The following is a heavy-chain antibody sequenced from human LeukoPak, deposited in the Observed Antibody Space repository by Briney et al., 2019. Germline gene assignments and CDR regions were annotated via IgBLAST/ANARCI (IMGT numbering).Heavy chain of an antibody. D-gene: IGHD6-13*01. CDR1: GGSISSYY. J-gene: IGHJ4*02. V-gene: IGHV4-4*07. CDR2: IYTSGST. Sequence: PSETLSLTCTVSGGSISSYYWSWIRQPAGKGLEWIGRIYTSGSTNYNPSLKSRVTMSVDTSKNQFYLKLSSVTAADTAVYYCARDSGIAAATYFDYWGQGTLVTVSS. CDR3: ARDSGIAAATYFDY.